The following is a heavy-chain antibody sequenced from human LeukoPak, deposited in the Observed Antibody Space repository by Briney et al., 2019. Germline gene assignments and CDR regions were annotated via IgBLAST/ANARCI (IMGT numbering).Heavy chain of an antibody. J-gene: IGHJ5*02. CDR1: GGSFSGYY. V-gene: IGHV4-34*01. D-gene: IGHD2-2*01. CDR2: IYHSGST. Sequence: PSETLSLTCAVYGGSFSGYYWSWIRQPPGKGLEWIGEIYHSGSTNYNPSLKSRVTISVDKPKNQFSLKLSSVTAADTAVYYCTREPAAMSAESFDPWGQGTLVTVSS. CDR3: TREPAAMSAESFDP.